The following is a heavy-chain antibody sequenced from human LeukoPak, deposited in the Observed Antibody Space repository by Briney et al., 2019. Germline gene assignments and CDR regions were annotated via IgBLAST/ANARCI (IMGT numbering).Heavy chain of an antibody. Sequence: PGGSLRLSCAASGITFSDHYMSWIRQPPGKGLEWIGEINHSGSTNYNPSLKSRVTISVDTSKNQFSLKLSSVTAADTAVYYCARSKLRSYSSGWYDYWGQGTLVTVSS. CDR2: INHSGST. J-gene: IGHJ4*02. CDR1: GITFSDHY. CDR3: ARSKLRSYSSGWYDY. D-gene: IGHD6-19*01. V-gene: IGHV4-34*01.